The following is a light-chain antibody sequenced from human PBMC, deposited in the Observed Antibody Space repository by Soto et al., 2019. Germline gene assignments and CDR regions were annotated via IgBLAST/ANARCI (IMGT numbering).Light chain of an antibody. Sequence: QSVLTQPRSVSGSPGQSVTISCTGTSSDFGGYNYVSWYQQAPGKAPKLMIYDVTQRPSGVPDRFSGSKSGNTASLTISGLQAEDEADYFCCSYAGNYFWVFGGGTQLTVL. CDR1: SSDFGGYNY. J-gene: IGLJ3*02. CDR2: DVT. CDR3: CSYAGNYFWV. V-gene: IGLV2-11*01.